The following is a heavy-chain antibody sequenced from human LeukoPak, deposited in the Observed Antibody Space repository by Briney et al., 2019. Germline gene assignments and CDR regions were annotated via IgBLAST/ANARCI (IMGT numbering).Heavy chain of an antibody. CDR2: INHSGST. CDR1: GGSFSGYY. D-gene: IGHD3-10*01. J-gene: IGHJ4*02. Sequence: SETLSLTCAVYGGSFSGYYWSWIRQPPGKGLEWIGEINHSGSTNYNPSLKSRVTISVDTSKNQFSLKLSSATAADTAVYYCARRMVRGVIMGYGFDYWGQGTLVTVSS. V-gene: IGHV4-34*01. CDR3: ARRMVRGVIMGYGFDY.